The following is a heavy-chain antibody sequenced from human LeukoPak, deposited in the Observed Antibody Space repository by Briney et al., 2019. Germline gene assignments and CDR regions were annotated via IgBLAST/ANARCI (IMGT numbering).Heavy chain of an antibody. V-gene: IGHV1-2*06. J-gene: IGHJ4*02. CDR2: INPDTGGA. Sequence: ASVKVSCKASGYTFTDYYLHWVRQAPGQGLEWVGRINPDTGGANYAQKFQGRVTMTRDTSVSTVYLELSRLTSNDTAVYYCARDRASDYWGQGTLVTVSS. CDR1: GYTFTDYY. CDR3: ARDRASDY.